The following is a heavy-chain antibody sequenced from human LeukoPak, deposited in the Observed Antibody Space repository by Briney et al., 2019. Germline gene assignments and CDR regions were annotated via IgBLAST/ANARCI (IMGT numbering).Heavy chain of an antibody. V-gene: IGHV3-23*01. CDR1: GFTFTTYW. D-gene: IGHD3-10*01. CDR2: ISESGGST. CDR3: AKGSF. Sequence: GGSLRLSCAASGFTFTTYWMHWVRQAPGKGLEWVSGISESGGSTYYADSVKGRFTSSRDNSKNTLYLQMNNLRAEDTAAYYCAKGSFWGQGTLVTVSS. J-gene: IGHJ4*02.